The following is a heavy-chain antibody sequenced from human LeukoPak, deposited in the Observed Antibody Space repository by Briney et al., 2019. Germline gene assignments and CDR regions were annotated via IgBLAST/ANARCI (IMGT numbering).Heavy chain of an antibody. CDR1: GYTFTSYY. CDR2: INPSGGST. J-gene: IGHJ4*02. V-gene: IGHV1-46*01. D-gene: IGHD4-17*01. CDR3: ATYGDYSFFDY. Sequence: ASVKVSCKASGYTFTSYYMHWVRQAPGQGLEWMGIINPSGGSTSYAQKFQGRVTMTRDTSISTAYMELSRLRSDDTAVYYCATYGDYSFFDYWGQGTLVTVSS.